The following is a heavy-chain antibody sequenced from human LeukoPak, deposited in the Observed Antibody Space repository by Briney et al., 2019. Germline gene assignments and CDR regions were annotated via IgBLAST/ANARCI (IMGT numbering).Heavy chain of an antibody. Sequence: ASVKVSCKASGYTFTSYAIHWVRQAPGQRLEWMGWISAGNGNTKYSQNFQGRVTFISNTSATTAFMELSSLRSEDAAVYYCARDSGSGSNDYWGQGTLVTVSS. D-gene: IGHD1-26*01. CDR2: ISAGNGNT. V-gene: IGHV1-3*01. J-gene: IGHJ4*02. CDR1: GYTFTSYA. CDR3: ARDSGSGSNDY.